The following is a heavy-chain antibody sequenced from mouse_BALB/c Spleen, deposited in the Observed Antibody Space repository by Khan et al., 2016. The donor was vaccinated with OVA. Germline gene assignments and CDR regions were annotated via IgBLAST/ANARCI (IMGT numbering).Heavy chain of an antibody. Sequence: QVQLKQSGAELAKPGASVKMSCKASGYTFINYWILWVKQRPGQGLEWIGYINPSTGYTEYNQNLKAKATFTADKSYSTAYMQLSSLTSEDSAVYYCARGSLWCDFDYWGQGTTLTVSS. CDR1: GYTFINYW. V-gene: IGHV1-7*01. D-gene: IGHD1-1*02. J-gene: IGHJ2*01. CDR3: ARGSLWCDFDY. CDR2: INPSTGYT.